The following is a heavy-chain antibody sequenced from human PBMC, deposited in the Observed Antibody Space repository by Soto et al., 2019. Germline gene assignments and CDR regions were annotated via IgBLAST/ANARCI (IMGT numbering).Heavy chain of an antibody. Sequence: QVQVVQSGAEVKKPESSVKVSCKPSGGTFNTYTVNWVRLAPGHGLEWVGRFIPILDMANYGQKFQDRVTITADSSTFTAYMELNSLTSDDTAVYYCAITYCRDNSCPRDFDFWGPGTRVTVSS. D-gene: IGHD2-21*01. J-gene: IGHJ4*02. CDR1: GGTFNTYT. CDR2: FIPILDMA. V-gene: IGHV1-69*02. CDR3: AITYCRDNSCPRDFDF.